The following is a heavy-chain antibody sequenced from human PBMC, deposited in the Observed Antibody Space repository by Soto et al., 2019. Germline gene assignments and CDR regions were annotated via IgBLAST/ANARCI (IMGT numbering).Heavy chain of an antibody. CDR1: GGTFSSYA. D-gene: IGHD3-10*01. V-gene: IGHV1-2*02. J-gene: IGHJ5*01. Sequence: ASVKVSCKASGGTFSSYAISWVRQAPGQGLEWMGWTSPRTGGAKYSHKFQGRVSMTRNTSIATAYMELTGLSTDDTAVYYCARSSGSYSKWFDSWGQGTLVTVS. CDR2: TSPRTGGA. CDR3: ARSSGSYSKWFDS.